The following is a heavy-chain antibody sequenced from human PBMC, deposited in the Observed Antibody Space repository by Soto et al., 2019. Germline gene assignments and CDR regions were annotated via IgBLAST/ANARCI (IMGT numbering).Heavy chain of an antibody. CDR1: GGSISSSSYY. V-gene: IGHV4-39*01. CDR3: ARPRYYDILTGYYNWFDP. J-gene: IGHJ5*02. CDR2: IYYSGST. Sequence: SETLSLTCTVSGGSISSSSYYWGWIRQPPGKGLEWIGSIYYSGSTYYNPSLKSRVTISVDTSKNQFSLKLSSVTAADTAVYYCARPRYYDILTGYYNWFDPWGQGTLVTVSS. D-gene: IGHD3-9*01.